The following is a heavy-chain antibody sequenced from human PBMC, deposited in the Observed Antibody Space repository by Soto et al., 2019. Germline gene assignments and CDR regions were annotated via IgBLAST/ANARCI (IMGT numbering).Heavy chain of an antibody. CDR2: IGGSGDGT. J-gene: IGHJ4*02. V-gene: IGHV3-23*01. CDR3: ARESEDLTSNFDY. CDR1: GFTFDGYA. Sequence: GGSLRLSCAASGFTFDGYAMSWVRQAPGKGLQWVSTIGGSGDGTYYADSVKGRFTISRDNAKNSVYLEMNSLSAEDTAVYYCARESEDLTSNFDYWGQGTLVTVSS.